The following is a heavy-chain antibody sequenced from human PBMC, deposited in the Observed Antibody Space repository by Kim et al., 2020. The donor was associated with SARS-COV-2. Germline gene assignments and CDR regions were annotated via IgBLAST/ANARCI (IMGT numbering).Heavy chain of an antibody. D-gene: IGHD6-13*01. Sequence: SETLSLTCTVSGGSISSSSYYWGWIRQPPGKGLEWIGSIYYSGSTYYNPSLKSRVTISVDTSKNQFSLKLSSVTAADTAVYYCARVGGIAAAGRGRYNW. J-gene: IGHJ5*01. CDR3: ARVGGIAAAGRGRYNW. V-gene: IGHV4-39*07. CDR2: IYYSGST. CDR1: GGSISSSSYY.